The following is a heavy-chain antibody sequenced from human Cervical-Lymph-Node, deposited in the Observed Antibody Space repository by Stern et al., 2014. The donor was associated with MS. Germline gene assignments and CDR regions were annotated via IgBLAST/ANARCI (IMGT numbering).Heavy chain of an antibody. D-gene: IGHD6-13*01. J-gene: IGHJ4*02. Sequence: QVQLQESGPGLVKPSQTLSLICTVSGGSINNGSYYWNWIRQHPGKGLERIGSIHRSGSTYSNPSLKSRVTISVDTSKNHFSVNLASVTAADTAVYYCAREGARGAAGSWGQGTLVTVSS. V-gene: IGHV4-31*03. CDR1: GGSINNGSYY. CDR3: AREGARGAAGS. CDR2: IHRSGST.